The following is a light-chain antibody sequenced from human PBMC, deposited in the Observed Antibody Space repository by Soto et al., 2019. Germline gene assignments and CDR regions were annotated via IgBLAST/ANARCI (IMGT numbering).Light chain of an antibody. V-gene: IGKV1-5*03. CDR2: KAS. CDR1: QSINSW. J-gene: IGKJ5*01. Sequence: DIQMTQSPSTLSASVGDRVTITCRASQSINSWLAWYQQKPGKAPKLLIYKASSLESGVPSRFSGSGSGTEFTLTISSLLPDDFAAYYCQQYEIYPITFGQGTRLEIK. CDR3: QQYEIYPIT.